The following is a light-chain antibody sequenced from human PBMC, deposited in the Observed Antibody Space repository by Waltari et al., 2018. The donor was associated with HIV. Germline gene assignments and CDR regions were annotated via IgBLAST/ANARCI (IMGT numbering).Light chain of an antibody. V-gene: IGLV2-11*01. Sequence: QSALTQPRSVSGSLGQSVTISCTGTSSDVGTYNYVSWYQQYPGKAPKLMIYDVTKRPSGVPDRFSGSKSGNTASLTISGLQAEDETDYFCCSFAGSSFYVFGTGTKVTVL. J-gene: IGLJ1*01. CDR3: CSFAGSSFYV. CDR1: SSDVGTYNY. CDR2: DVT.